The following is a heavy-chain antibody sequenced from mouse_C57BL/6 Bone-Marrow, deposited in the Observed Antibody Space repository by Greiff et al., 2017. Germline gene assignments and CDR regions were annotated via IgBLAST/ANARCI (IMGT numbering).Heavy chain of an antibody. J-gene: IGHJ1*03. CDR2: INPSSGYT. V-gene: IGHV1-7*01. D-gene: IGHD2-1*01. CDR3: AVYGNYYWYFDV. CDR1: GYTFTSYW. Sequence: VQLQQSGAELAKPGASVKMSCKASGYTFTSYWMHWVKQRPGQGLEWIGYINPSSGYTKYNQKFKDKATLTADTSSSTAYMQLSSLTYEDSACYYCAVYGNYYWYFDVWGTGTTVTVSS.